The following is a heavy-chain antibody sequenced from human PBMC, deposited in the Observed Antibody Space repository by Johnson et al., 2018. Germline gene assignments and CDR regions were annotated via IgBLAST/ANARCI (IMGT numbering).Heavy chain of an antibody. CDR1: GYTFTSYD. V-gene: IGHV1-8*01. CDR2: MNPNSGNP. Sequence: QLVQSGAEVKKPGASVKVSCKASGYTFTSYDINWVRQATGQGLEWMGWMNPNSGNPGYAQKFQGRVTMTRNTSISTAYMELSSLRSEDTAVYYCARPRVTMVRGVPYYYGMDVWGQGTTVTVSS. D-gene: IGHD3-10*01. J-gene: IGHJ6*02. CDR3: ARPRVTMVRGVPYYYGMDV.